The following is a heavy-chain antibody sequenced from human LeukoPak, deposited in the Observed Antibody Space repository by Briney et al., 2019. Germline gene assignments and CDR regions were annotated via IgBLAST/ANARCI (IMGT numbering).Heavy chain of an antibody. CDR1: DFSLSTPGMG. J-gene: IGHJ4*02. Sequence: SGPTLVNPTQTLTLTCTFSDFSLSTPGMGVGWIRQPPGKALEWLAFIYYNDDKRYSPSLRSRLTITRDTSKNQVVLAMTNMDPVDTATYYCAHLVVTLDWRSYFDYWGQGALVTVSS. D-gene: IGHD3-9*01. CDR2: IYYNDDK. V-gene: IGHV2-5*01. CDR3: AHLVVTLDWRSYFDY.